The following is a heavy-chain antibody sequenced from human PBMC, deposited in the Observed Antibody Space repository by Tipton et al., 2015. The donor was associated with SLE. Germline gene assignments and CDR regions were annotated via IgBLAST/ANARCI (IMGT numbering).Heavy chain of an antibody. CDR1: GGSIRNYY. V-gene: IGHV4-59*01. Sequence: TLSLTCTVSGGSIRNYYWSWIRQSPEKGLEWIGYVYSSGNANYNPSLMSRVTISVDTSKRQFSLRLNSVTVADTAVYYCALRWPDTWTTAYWGQGTLVTVSS. J-gene: IGHJ4*02. CDR2: VYSSGNA. D-gene: IGHD5-12*01. CDR3: ALRWPDTWTTAY.